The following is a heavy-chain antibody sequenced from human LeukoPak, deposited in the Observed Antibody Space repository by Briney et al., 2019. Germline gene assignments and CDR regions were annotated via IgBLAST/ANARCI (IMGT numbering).Heavy chain of an antibody. J-gene: IGHJ4*02. V-gene: IGHV3-53*01. D-gene: IGHD6-13*01. CDR2: IYSGGNT. CDR3: ARYPRSPIAAPAD. CDR1: GFTVSSSY. Sequence: GGSLRLPCAASGFTVSSSYMSWVRQAPGKGLEWVSIIYSGGNTYYADSVKGRFTISRDNSKNTLYLQMDSLRAEDTAVYYCARYPRSPIAAPADWGQGTLVTASS.